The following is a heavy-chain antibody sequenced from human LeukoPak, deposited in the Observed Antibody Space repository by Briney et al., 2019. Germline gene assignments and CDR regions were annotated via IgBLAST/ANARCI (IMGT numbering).Heavy chain of an antibody. CDR2: ISYDGSNK. J-gene: IGHJ3*02. CDR1: GFTFSSYA. D-gene: IGHD5-12*01. CDR3: ARDKDIVATIAGGDGAFDI. Sequence: GGSLRLSCAAPGFTFSSYAMHWVRQAPGKGLEWVAVISYDGSNKYYADSVKGRFTISRDNSKNTLYLQMNSLRAEDTAVYYCARDKDIVATIAGGDGAFDIWGQGTMVTVSS. V-gene: IGHV3-30-3*01.